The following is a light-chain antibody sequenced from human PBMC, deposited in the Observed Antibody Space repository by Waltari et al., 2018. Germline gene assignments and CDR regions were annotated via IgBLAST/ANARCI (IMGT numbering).Light chain of an antibody. Sequence: DIQLTQSPSLLSASLGDRVTITCRASQGRSNYLAWYQPQPGKAPKLLISATSTLQSGVPSRFSGSGSGTEFTLTISDLQPEDFTTYYCQQLNSYSLITFGQGTRLEIK. CDR3: QQLNSYSLIT. V-gene: IGKV1-9*01. CDR2: ATS. J-gene: IGKJ5*01. CDR1: QGRSNY.